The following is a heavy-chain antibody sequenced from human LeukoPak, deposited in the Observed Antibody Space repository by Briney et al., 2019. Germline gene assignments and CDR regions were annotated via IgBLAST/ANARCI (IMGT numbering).Heavy chain of an antibody. Sequence: PGGSLRLSCAASGFTFSSYSMNWVRQAPGKGLEWVSSISSSSSYIYYADSVKGRFTISRDNAKNSLYLQMNSLRAEDTAVYYCARDLLQWLVPISWTFDPWGQGTLVTVSS. CDR3: ARDLLQWLVPISWTFDP. D-gene: IGHD6-19*01. CDR2: ISSSSSYI. CDR1: GFTFSSYS. J-gene: IGHJ5*02. V-gene: IGHV3-21*01.